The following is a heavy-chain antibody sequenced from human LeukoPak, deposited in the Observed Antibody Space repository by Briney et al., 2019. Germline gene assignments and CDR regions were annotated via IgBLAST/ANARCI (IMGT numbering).Heavy chain of an antibody. Sequence: GGSLRLSCAASGFTFSSYWMSWVRQAPGKGLEWVANIKQDGSEKYYVDSVKGRFTISRDNAKNSLYLQMNSLRAEDTAVYYCARDYFYCSGGSCYSRYYYYYGMDVWGQGTTVTVSS. CDR3: ARDYFYCSGGSCYSRYYYYYGMDV. CDR2: IKQDGSEK. CDR1: GFTFSSYW. J-gene: IGHJ6*02. V-gene: IGHV3-7*01. D-gene: IGHD2-15*01.